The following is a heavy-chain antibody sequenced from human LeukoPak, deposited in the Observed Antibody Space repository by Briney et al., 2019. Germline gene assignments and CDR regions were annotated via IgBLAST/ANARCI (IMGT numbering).Heavy chain of an antibody. CDR1: GGSINNYY. V-gene: IGHV4-4*07. Sequence: SETLSLTCTVSGGSINNYYWSWIRQPAGKGLEWTGRIYTRGSTNYNPSLKSRVTMSVDTSKNQFSLKLSSVTAADTAVYYCARANQRIAAAGTVDYWGQGTLVTVSS. J-gene: IGHJ4*02. CDR3: ARANQRIAAAGTVDY. D-gene: IGHD6-13*01. CDR2: IYTRGST.